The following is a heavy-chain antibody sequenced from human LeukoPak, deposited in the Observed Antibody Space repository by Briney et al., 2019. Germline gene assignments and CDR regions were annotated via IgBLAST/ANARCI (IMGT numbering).Heavy chain of an antibody. D-gene: IGHD6-13*01. CDR1: GGSISSYY. V-gene: IGHV4-59*08. CDR3: ARHVRQGNSWYYNAFDI. Sequence: SETLSLTCTVSGGSISSYYWSWIRQSPGTELEWIGYIYYSGSTNYNPSLKSRVTISVDTSKNQFSLKLSSLTAADTAVYYCARHVRQGNSWYYNAFDIWGQGTMVTVSS. CDR2: IYYSGST. J-gene: IGHJ3*02.